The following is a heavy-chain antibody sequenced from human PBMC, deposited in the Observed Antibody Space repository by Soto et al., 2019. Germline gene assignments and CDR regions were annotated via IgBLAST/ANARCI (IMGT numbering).Heavy chain of an antibody. J-gene: IGHJ4*02. CDR1: GYIFTGYY. Sequence: ASVKVSFKACGYIFTGYYMHWVRQAPGQGLEWMGWINPNSGGTNYAQRFQGRVTMTRDTSISTAYMELSRLRSDDTAVYYCARPLYSSSGYWGQGTLVNV. CDR3: ARPLYSSSGY. CDR2: INPNSGGT. D-gene: IGHD6-19*01. V-gene: IGHV1-2*02.